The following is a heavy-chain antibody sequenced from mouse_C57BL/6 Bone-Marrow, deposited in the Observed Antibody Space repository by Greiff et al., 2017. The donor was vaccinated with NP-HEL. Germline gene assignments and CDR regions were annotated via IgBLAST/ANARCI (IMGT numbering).Heavy chain of an antibody. Sequence: EVKLQQSGPVLVKPGASVKMSCKASGYTFTDYYMNWVKQSHGKSLEWIGVINPYNGGTSYNQKFKGKATLTVDKSSSTAYMELNSLTSEDSAVYYCARGYYGRADYWGQGTTLTVSS. CDR1: GYTFTDYY. J-gene: IGHJ2*01. CDR3: ARGYYGRADY. CDR2: INPYNGGT. D-gene: IGHD1-1*01. V-gene: IGHV1-19*01.